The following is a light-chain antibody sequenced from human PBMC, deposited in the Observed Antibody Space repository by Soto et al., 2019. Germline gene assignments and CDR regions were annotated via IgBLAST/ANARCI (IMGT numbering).Light chain of an antibody. Sequence: DIQMTQSPSSLSASIGDGVTITCRASQSINSYLNWYQQKPGKAPKLLISAASNLQSGVPSRFSRSGSGTDFTLTISSLQHEDFATYYCQRSFSTLLITFCQGTRLEIK. V-gene: IGKV1-39*01. J-gene: IGKJ5*01. CDR3: QRSFSTLLIT. CDR1: QSINSY. CDR2: AAS.